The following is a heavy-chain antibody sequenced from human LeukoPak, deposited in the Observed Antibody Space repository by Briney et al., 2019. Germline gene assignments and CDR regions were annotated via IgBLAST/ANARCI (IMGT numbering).Heavy chain of an antibody. CDR2: INHSGST. CDR3: AREGAHYFDY. V-gene: IGHV4-34*01. CDR1: GGSFSGYY. J-gene: IGHJ4*02. D-gene: IGHD3-16*01. Sequence: SETLSLTCAVYGGSFSGYYWSWIRQPPGKGLEWIGEINHSGSTNHNPSLKSRVTISVDTSKNQFSLKLSSVTAADTAVYYCAREGAHYFDYWGQGTLVTVSS.